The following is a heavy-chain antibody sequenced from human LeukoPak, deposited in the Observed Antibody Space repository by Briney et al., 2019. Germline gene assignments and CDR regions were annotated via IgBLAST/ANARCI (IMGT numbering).Heavy chain of an antibody. V-gene: IGHV1-69*05. Sequence: SVKVSCKASGGTFSSYAISWVRQAPGQGLEWMGRIIPIFGTANYAQKFQGRVTITTDESTITAYMELSSLRSEDTAVYYCARGGTGLSTTDYWGQGTLVTVSS. CDR2: IIPIFGTA. J-gene: IGHJ4*02. CDR1: GGTFSSYA. D-gene: IGHD1-26*01. CDR3: ARGGTGLSTTDY.